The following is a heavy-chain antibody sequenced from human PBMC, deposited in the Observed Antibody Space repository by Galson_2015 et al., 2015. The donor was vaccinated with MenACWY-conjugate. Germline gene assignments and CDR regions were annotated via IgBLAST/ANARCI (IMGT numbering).Heavy chain of an antibody. J-gene: IGHJ4*02. CDR2: IYYSGST. D-gene: IGHD4-23*01. V-gene: IGHV4-59*08. Sequence: SETLSLTCTVSGGSISNYYWSWIRQPPGKGLEWIGYIYYSGSTKYNPSLKSRVTISVDTSKNQFSLKLSSVTAADTALYFCARHAHADGGNRYWGQGTLVTVSS. CDR1: GGSISNYY. CDR3: ARHAHADGGNRY.